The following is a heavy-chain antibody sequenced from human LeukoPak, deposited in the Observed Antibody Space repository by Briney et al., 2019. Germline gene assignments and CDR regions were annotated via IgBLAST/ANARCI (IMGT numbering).Heavy chain of an antibody. CDR3: ARYSSSDYNWFDP. D-gene: IGHD6-13*01. V-gene: IGHV5-51*01. CDR2: IYPGDSDT. Sequence: GESLKISWKGSGYSFTSYWIGWVRQMPGKGLEWMGIIYPGDSDTRYSPSFQGQVTISADKSISTAYLQWSSLKASDTAMYYCARYSSSDYNWFDPWGQGTLVTVSS. CDR1: GYSFTSYW. J-gene: IGHJ5*02.